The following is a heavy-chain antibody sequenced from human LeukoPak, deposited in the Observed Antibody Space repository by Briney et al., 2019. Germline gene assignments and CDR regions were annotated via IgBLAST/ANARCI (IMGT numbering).Heavy chain of an antibody. CDR2: ISAYNGNT. D-gene: IGHD3-10*01. CDR1: GYTFTSYG. J-gene: IGHJ4*02. Sequence: ASVKVSCKASGYTFTSYGISWVRQAPGQGLEWMGWISAYNGNTNYAQKLQGRVTMTTDTSTSTAYMELRSLRSDDTAVYYCARGAYYGSGSPIAPGSSDYWGQGTLVTVSS. CDR3: ARGAYYGSGSPIAPGSSDY. V-gene: IGHV1-18*01.